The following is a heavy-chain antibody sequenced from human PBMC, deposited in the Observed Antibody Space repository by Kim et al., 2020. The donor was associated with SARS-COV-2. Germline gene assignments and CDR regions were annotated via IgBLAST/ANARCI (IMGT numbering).Heavy chain of an antibody. CDR2: INWNGGST. V-gene: IGHV3-20*01. CDR3: ARWRHYYDSSGSPDAFDI. J-gene: IGHJ3*02. Sequence: GGSLRLSCAASGFTFDDYGMSWVRQAPGKGLEWVSGINWNGGSTGYADSVKGRFTISRDNAKNSLYLQMNSLRAEDTALYHCARWRHYYDSSGSPDAFDIWGQGTMVTVSS. CDR1: GFTFDDYG. D-gene: IGHD3-22*01.